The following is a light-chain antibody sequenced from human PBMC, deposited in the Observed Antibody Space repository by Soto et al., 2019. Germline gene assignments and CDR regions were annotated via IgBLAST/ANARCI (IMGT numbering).Light chain of an antibody. CDR1: SSDVGAYNY. J-gene: IGLJ2*01. Sequence: QSALTQPASVSGSRGQSITISCTGTSSDVGAYNYVSWYQQHPGRAPKLMIYEVSDRPSGISNRFSGSKSGNTASLTISGLHAGHEADYYCSSYSSSNTPVLFGGGTKLTVL. CDR2: EVS. V-gene: IGLV2-14*01. CDR3: SSYSSSNTPVL.